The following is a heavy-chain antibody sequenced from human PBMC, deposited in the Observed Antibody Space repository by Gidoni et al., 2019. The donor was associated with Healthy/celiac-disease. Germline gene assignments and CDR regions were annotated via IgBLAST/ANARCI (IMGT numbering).Heavy chain of an antibody. V-gene: IGHV3-7*01. J-gene: IGHJ4*02. CDR1: GFIFSSYW. D-gene: IGHD2-2*02. CDR2: IKQDGSEK. Sequence: EVQLVESGGGLVQPGGSLRLSCAASGFIFSSYWMSWVRQAPGKGLEWVANIKQDGSEKYYVDSVKGRFTISRDNAKNSLYLQMNSLRAEDTAVYYCAREASYCSSTSCHIDYWAREPWSPSPQ. CDR3: AREASYCSSTSCHIDY.